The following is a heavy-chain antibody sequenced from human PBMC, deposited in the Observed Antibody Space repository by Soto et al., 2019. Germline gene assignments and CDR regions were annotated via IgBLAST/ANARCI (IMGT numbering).Heavy chain of an antibody. CDR2: IYSGGTT. CDR1: GFTVSSNY. J-gene: IGHJ4*02. V-gene: IGHV3-53*01. D-gene: IGHD1-1*01. CDR3: ARQLGDY. Sequence: EVQLVESGGGLIQPGGSLRLSCAASGFTVSSNYMTWVRQAPGKGLEWVSIIYSGGTTYFADSVKGRFTISRDNSKNTLYLQMNSLRADDTAVYYCARQLGDYWGQGPLVTVSS.